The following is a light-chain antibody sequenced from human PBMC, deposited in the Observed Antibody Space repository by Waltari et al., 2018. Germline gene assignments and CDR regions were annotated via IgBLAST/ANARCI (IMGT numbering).Light chain of an antibody. CDR3: QQHNSYPLT. J-gene: IGKJ4*01. V-gene: IGKV1-5*03. CDR2: KAS. Sequence: DIQMTKSPSTLSASEGDRVTITCRASQSISTWLAWYQQKPGKAPKLLIYKASGLQSGVPSRFSGSGSGTEFTLTISSLQPDDFATYYCQQHNSYPLTFGGGTKVEI. CDR1: QSISTW.